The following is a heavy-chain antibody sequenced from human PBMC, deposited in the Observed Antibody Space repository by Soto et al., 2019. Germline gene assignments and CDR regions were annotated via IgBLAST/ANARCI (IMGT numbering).Heavy chain of an antibody. J-gene: IGHJ4*02. CDR2: ISYDGSNK. CDR3: AKPVDTAMAFDY. D-gene: IGHD5-18*01. CDR1: GFTFSSYA. V-gene: IGHV3-30-3*02. Sequence: LRLSCAASGFTFSSYAMHWVRQAPGKGLEWVAVISYDGSNKYYADSVKGRFTISRDNSKNTLYLQMNSLRAEDTAVYYCAKPVDTAMAFDYWGQGTLVTVSS.